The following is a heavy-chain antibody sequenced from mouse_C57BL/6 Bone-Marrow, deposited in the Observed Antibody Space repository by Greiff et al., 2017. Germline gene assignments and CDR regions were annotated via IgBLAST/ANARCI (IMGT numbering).Heavy chain of an antibody. D-gene: IGHD2-1*01. J-gene: IGHJ2*01. V-gene: IGHV1-15*01. CDR1: GYTFTDYE. CDR3: TSFYYGNYGGILDD. Sequence: QVQLQQSGAELVRPGASVTLSCKASGYTFTDYEMHWVKQTPVHGLEWIGAIDPETGGTAYNQKFKGKAILTADKSSSTAYMELRSLTSEDSAVYYCTSFYYGNYGGILDDWGQGTTRTVSS. CDR2: IDPETGGT.